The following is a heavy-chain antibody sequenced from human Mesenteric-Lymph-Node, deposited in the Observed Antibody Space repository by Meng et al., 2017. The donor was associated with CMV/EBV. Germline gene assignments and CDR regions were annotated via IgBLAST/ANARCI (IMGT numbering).Heavy chain of an antibody. D-gene: IGHD5-12*01. J-gene: IGHJ4*02. Sequence: GSGGSISSSGYDWGWMRQPPGKGLEWIRTISYSGNSYYNPSMKRRVTISVNTYKNQFSLKLRSVTAADTAVYCCASLAVRSGLFDYWGQGALVTVSS. CDR3: ASLAVRSGLFDY. CDR2: ISYSGNS. CDR1: GGSISSSGYD. V-gene: IGHV4-39*01.